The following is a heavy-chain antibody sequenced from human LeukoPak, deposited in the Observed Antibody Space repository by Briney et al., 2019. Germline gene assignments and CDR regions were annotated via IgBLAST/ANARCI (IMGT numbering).Heavy chain of an antibody. Sequence: AAVTVSFKGSGGTFSIYAISWVRQAPGQGLEWMGGIIPIFGTANYAQKFQGRVTITTDESTSTASMELSSLRSEDTAVYYCARVYGSGSYWSGGRLYYFDYWGQGTLVTVSS. CDR3: ARVYGSGSYWSGGRLYYFDY. J-gene: IGHJ4*02. CDR1: GGTFSIYA. V-gene: IGHV1-69*05. D-gene: IGHD3-10*01. CDR2: IIPIFGTA.